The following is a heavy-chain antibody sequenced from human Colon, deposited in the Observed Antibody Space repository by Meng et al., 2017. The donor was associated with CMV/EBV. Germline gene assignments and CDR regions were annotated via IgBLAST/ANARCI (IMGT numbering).Heavy chain of an antibody. CDR3: TKDRSGSYYDFDY. Sequence: NSGNYYWSWIRQTPGKGLEWVSGITWNSAGVRYADSVKGRFTISRDNAKSSLYLEMNSLRSDDTALYYCTKDRSGSYYDFDYWGRGTLVTVSS. V-gene: IGHV3-9*01. CDR2: ITWNSAGV. CDR1: NSGNYY. D-gene: IGHD1-26*01. J-gene: IGHJ4*02.